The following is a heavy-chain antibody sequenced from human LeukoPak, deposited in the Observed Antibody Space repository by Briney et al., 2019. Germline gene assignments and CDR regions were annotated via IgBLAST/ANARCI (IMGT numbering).Heavy chain of an antibody. CDR1: GGSITSTNW. D-gene: IGHD6-19*01. J-gene: IGHJ3*02. Sequence: PSGTLSLTCGVSGGSITSTNWWSWVRQPPGQGLEWIGEVSLSGLTNYNPTLNSRVIMALDTSKNHLSLNLTSVTAADTAVYYCARDQWLLRGGDHDAFDIWGQGTMVTVSS. CDR3: ARDQWLLRGGDHDAFDI. V-gene: IGHV4-4*02. CDR2: VSLSGLT.